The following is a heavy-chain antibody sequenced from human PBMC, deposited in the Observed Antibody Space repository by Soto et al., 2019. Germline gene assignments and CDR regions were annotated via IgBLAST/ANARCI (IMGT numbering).Heavy chain of an antibody. CDR2: IIPIFGTA. CDR1: EGTFSSYA. D-gene: IGHD6-13*01. CDR3: ARKIAAGMVNYYYGMDV. J-gene: IGHJ6*02. Sequence: SVKVSCKASEGTFSSYAISWVRQAPGQGLEWMGGIIPIFGTANYAQKFQGRVTITADESTSTAYMELSSLRSEDTAVYYCARKIAAGMVNYYYGMDVWGQGTTVTV. V-gene: IGHV1-69*13.